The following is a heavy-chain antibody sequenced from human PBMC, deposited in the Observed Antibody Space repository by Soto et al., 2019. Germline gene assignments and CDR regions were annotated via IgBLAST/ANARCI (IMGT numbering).Heavy chain of an antibody. Sequence: GGSLRLSCAASGFTFSSYSMNWVRQAPGNGLEWVSYISSSSSTIYYADSVKGRFTISRDNAKNSLYLQMNSLRAEDTAVYYCAREVPAAYMDVWGKGTTVTVSS. CDR1: GFTFSSYS. CDR2: ISSSSSTI. J-gene: IGHJ6*03. CDR3: AREVPAAYMDV. D-gene: IGHD2-2*01. V-gene: IGHV3-48*01.